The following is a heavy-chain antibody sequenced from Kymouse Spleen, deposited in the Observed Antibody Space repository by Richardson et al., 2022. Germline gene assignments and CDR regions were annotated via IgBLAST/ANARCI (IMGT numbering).Heavy chain of an antibody. Sequence: QVQLQQWGAGLLKPSETLSLTCAVYGGSFSGYYWSWIRQPPGKGLEWIGEINHSGSTNYNPSLKSRVTISVDTSKNQFSLKLSSVTAADTAVYYCARGGGEYSSSSFDYWGQGTLVTVSS. CDR1: GGSFSGYY. CDR3: ARGGGEYSSSSFDY. V-gene: IGHV4-34*01. D-gene: IGHD6-6*01. CDR2: INHSGST. J-gene: IGHJ4*02.